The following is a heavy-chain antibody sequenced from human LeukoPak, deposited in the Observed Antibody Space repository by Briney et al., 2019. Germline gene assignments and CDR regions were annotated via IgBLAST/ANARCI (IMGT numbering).Heavy chain of an antibody. CDR2: IYYSGST. Sequence: SETLSLTCTVSGGSISSYYWSWIRQPPGKGLEWIGYIYYSGSTNYNPSLKSRVTISVDTSKNQFSLKLSSVTAADTAVYYCARGGGARGYTKKSFDYWGQGTLVTVSS. D-gene: IGHD5-18*01. V-gene: IGHV4-59*01. J-gene: IGHJ4*02. CDR3: ARGGGARGYTKKSFDY. CDR1: GGSISSYY.